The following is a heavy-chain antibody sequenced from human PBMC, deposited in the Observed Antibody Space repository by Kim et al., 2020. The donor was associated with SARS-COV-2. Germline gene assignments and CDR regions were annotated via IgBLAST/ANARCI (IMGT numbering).Heavy chain of an antibody. CDR2: ISYDGSNK. CDR3: ATHYGGNPRPSRGYNWFDP. J-gene: IGHJ5*02. V-gene: IGHV3-30*03. Sequence: GGSLRLSCAASGFTFSSYGMHWVRQAPGKGLEWVAVISYDGSNKYYADSVKGRFTISRDNSKNTLYLQMNSLRAEDTAVYYCATHYGGNPRPSRGYNWFDPWGQGTLVTVSS. D-gene: IGHD4-17*01. CDR1: GFTFSSYG.